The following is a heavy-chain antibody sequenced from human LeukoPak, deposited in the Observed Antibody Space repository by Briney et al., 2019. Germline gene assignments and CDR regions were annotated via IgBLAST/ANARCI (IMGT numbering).Heavy chain of an antibody. Sequence: PGGSLRLSCAASGFTFSSYEMNWVRQAPGKGLEFVSAITSTGGNTYYADPVTGRFTLSRDNSKNTLYLQMSSLRAEDTAVYYCVIVRGYFDSSGTDYWGQGTLVTVSS. J-gene: IGHJ4*02. CDR3: VIVRGYFDSSGTDY. CDR2: ITSTGGNT. V-gene: IGHV3-64D*06. D-gene: IGHD3-9*01. CDR1: GFTFSSYE.